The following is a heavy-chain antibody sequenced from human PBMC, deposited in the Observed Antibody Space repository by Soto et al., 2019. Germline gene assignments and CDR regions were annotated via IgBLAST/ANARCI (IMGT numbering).Heavy chain of an antibody. D-gene: IGHD1-26*01. Sequence: QVQMQESGPGLVKPSETLSLTCTVSGGSVNNGFYYWTWIRQPPGKGLEWIGFIYYTGNTSYSPSLKSRVTISVDTATNQFSLRLTSVTAADTAVYYCAREVGARIGPSFDSWGQVALVTVSS. CDR3: AREVGARIGPSFDS. CDR1: GGSVNNGFYY. V-gene: IGHV4-61*01. J-gene: IGHJ4*02. CDR2: IYYTGNT.